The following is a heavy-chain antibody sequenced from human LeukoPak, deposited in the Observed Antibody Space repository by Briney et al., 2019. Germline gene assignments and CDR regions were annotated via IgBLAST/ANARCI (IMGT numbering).Heavy chain of an antibody. CDR2: IYTSGST. J-gene: IGHJ4*02. V-gene: IGHV4-4*09. CDR1: GGSISSYY. D-gene: IGHD6-6*01. Sequence: PSETLSLTCTVSGGSISSYYWSWIRPPPGKGLEWIVYIYTSGSTNYNPSLKSRVTISVDTSKNQFSLKLSSVTAADTAVYYCARRGSSSSPIDYWGQGTLVTVSS. CDR3: ARRGSSSSPIDY.